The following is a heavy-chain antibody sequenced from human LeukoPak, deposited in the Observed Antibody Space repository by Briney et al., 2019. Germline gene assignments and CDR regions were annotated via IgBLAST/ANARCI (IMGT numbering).Heavy chain of an antibody. J-gene: IGHJ4*02. CDR2: IYYSGST. CDR3: ATRDYYDVSYFDY. Sequence: SETLSLTCTVSGGSISSSSYYWGWIRQPPGKGLEWIGSIYYSGSTYYNPSLKSRVTISEDTSKNQFSLKLSSVTAADTAVYYCATRDYYDVSYFDYWGQGTLVTVSS. V-gene: IGHV4-39*01. D-gene: IGHD3-22*01. CDR1: GGSISSSSYY.